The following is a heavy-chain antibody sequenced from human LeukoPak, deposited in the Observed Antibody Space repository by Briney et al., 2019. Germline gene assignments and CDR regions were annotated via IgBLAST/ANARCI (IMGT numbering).Heavy chain of an antibody. CDR1: GYTFTSYG. CDR3: ARDPTDGYSSSWYLT. Sequence: ASVKVSCKASGYTFTSYGISWVRQAPGQGLEGMGWISAYNGNTNYAQKLQGRVTMTTDTSTSTAYMELRSLRSDDTAVYYCARDPTDGYSSSWYLTWGQGTLVTVSS. CDR2: ISAYNGNT. J-gene: IGHJ5*02. V-gene: IGHV1-18*01. D-gene: IGHD6-13*01.